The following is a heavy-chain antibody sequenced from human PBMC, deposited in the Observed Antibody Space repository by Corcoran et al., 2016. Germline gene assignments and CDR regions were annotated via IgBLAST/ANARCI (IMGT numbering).Heavy chain of an antibody. V-gene: IGHV3-30*18. J-gene: IGHJ4*02. CDR1: GFTFSSYG. CDR3: AKDVDIVVVPAATAVDY. Sequence: QVQLVESGGGVVQPGRSLRLSCAASGFTFSSYGMHWVRQAPGKGLEWVAVISYDGSNKYYADSVKGRFTISRDNSKNTLYLQMNSLRAEDTAVYYCAKDVDIVVVPAATAVDYWGQGTLVTVSS. D-gene: IGHD2-2*01. CDR2: ISYDGSNK.